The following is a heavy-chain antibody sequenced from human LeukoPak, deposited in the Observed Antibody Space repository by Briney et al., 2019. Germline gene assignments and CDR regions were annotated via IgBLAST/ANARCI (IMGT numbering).Heavy chain of an antibody. J-gene: IGHJ4*02. CDR3: ASLGRYSSGWYDY. D-gene: IGHD6-19*01. CDR2: ISSSSSYI. Sequence: GGSLRLSCAASGFTFSSHSMNWVRQAPGKGLEWVSSISSSSSYIYYADSVKGRFTISRDNAKNSLYLQMNSLRAEDTAVYYCASLGRYSSGWYDYWGQGTLVTVSS. CDR1: GFTFSSHS. V-gene: IGHV3-21*01.